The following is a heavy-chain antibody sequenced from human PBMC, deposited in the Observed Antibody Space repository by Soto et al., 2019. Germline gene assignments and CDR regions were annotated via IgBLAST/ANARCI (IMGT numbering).Heavy chain of an antibody. V-gene: IGHV1-18*01. D-gene: IGHD3-3*01. J-gene: IGHJ4*02. Sequence: QVQLVQSGAEVKKPGASVKVSCKASGNTFTSYGISWVRQAPGQGLEWMGWISAYNGNTNYAQKLQGRVTMTTDTSTSTAYMELRSLRSDDTAVYYCARRIITIFGVVTKIFDYWGQGTLVTVSS. CDR1: GNTFTSYG. CDR2: ISAYNGNT. CDR3: ARRIITIFGVVTKIFDY.